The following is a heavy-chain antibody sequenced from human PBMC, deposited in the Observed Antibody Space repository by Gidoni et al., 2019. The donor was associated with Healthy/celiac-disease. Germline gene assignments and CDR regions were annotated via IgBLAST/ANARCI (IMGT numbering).Heavy chain of an antibody. J-gene: IGHJ4*02. CDR1: GFAFSSSS. CDR3: ASGGIIAGRYEY. V-gene: IGHV3-21*01. CDR2: ISGDSIYI. D-gene: IGHD3-10*01. Sequence: EVQVVESGGGLVKPGGSLRLSCPASGFAFSSSSMNWVRQAPGKGLEWVSSISGDSIYIEYADSVKGRFTISRDNAKNSLYLQMNSLRAEDTAVYYCASGGIIAGRYEYWGQGTLVTVSS.